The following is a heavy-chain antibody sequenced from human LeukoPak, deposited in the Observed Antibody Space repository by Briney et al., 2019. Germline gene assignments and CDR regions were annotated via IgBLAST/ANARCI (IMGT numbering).Heavy chain of an antibody. CDR2: IYYSGST. J-gene: IGHJ5*02. V-gene: IGHV4-31*03. CDR1: GGSISSGGYY. Sequence: PSQTLSLTCTVSGGSISSGGYYWSWIRQHPGKGLECIGYIYYSGSTYYNPSLKSRVTISVDTSKNQFSLKLSSVTAADTAVYYCARDRRGYCSSTSCANWFDPWGQGTLVTVSS. CDR3: ARDRRGYCSSTSCANWFDP. D-gene: IGHD2-2*01.